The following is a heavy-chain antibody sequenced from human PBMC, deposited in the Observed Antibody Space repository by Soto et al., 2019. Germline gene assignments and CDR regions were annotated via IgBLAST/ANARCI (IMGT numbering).Heavy chain of an antibody. CDR1: GFTFSSYG. D-gene: IGHD2-2*01. CDR3: AKDIRRRAAADPPLFDY. CDR2: ISYDGSNK. V-gene: IGHV3-30*18. J-gene: IGHJ4*02. Sequence: QVQLVESGGGVVQPGRSLRLSCAASGFTFSSYGMHWVRQAPGKGLEWVAVISYDGSNKYYADSVKGRFTISRDNSKNTLYLQMNSLRAEDTAVYYCAKDIRRRAAADPPLFDYWGQGTLVTVSS.